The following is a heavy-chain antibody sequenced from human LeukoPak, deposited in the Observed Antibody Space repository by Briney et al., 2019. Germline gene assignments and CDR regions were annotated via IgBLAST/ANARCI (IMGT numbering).Heavy chain of an antibody. CDR1: GGSISGYY. CDR3: ARGNSGYSYGLMRGYNWFDP. J-gene: IGHJ5*02. CDR2: INHSGST. Sequence: SETLSLTCTVSGGSISGYYWSWIRQPPGKGLEWIGEINHSGSTNYNPSLKSRVTISVDTSKNQFSLKLSSVTAADTAVYYCARGNSGYSYGLMRGYNWFDPWGQGTLVTVSS. D-gene: IGHD5-18*01. V-gene: IGHV4-34*01.